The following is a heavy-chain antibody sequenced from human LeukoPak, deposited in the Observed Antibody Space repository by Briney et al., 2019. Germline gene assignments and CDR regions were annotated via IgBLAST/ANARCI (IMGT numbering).Heavy chain of an antibody. J-gene: IGHJ4*02. Sequence: GGSLRLSCAPSGFPFSRYAMNWARQAPGKGVEGVSGSGAGGTLTYYADSVRGRFTIFRDNSRNTLYLQMNSLRADDTAVYYCAKDRDYPTYGYYFDYWGQGTLVTVSS. CDR3: AKDRDYPTYGYYFDY. V-gene: IGHV3-23*01. CDR1: GFPFSRYA. CDR2: SGAGGTLT. D-gene: IGHD4-11*01.